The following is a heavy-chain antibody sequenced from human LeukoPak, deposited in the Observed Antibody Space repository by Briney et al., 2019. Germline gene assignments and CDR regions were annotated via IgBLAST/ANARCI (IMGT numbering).Heavy chain of an antibody. V-gene: IGHV3-53*01. CDR3: ATGYYFGSGSYGYLDY. J-gene: IGHJ4*02. CDR1: GFXVSSKY. D-gene: IGHD3-10*01. CDR2: IYSSGDA. Sequence: GGSLRLSCAASGFXVSSKYMSWVRQTPGKGLQWVALIYSSGDAYTPDSVKGRFTISRDDSENTLYLQMDSLRAEDTAVYYCATGYYFGSGSYGYLDYWGQGTLVTVSS.